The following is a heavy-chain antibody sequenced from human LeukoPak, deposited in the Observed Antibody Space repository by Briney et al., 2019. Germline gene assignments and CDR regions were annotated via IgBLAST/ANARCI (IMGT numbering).Heavy chain of an antibody. V-gene: IGHV5-51*01. J-gene: IGHJ4*02. CDR1: GYSFTSYW. D-gene: IGHD6-13*01. CDR3: ARQAPIAAAGTHCFDY. Sequence: GESLKISCKASGYSFTSYWNGWFRQMPGKGLGGMGIIYPGDSDTRYSPSFQGQVTISADKSISTAYLQWSSLKASDTAMYYCARQAPIAAAGTHCFDYWGQGTLVTVSS. CDR2: IYPGDSDT.